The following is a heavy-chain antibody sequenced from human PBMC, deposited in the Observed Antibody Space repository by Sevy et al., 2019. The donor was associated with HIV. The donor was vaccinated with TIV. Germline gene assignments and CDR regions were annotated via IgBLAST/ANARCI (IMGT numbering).Heavy chain of an antibody. J-gene: IGHJ4*02. CDR2: IGYDGSNK. Sequence: GGSLRLSCAASGFTVNSNYMTWVRQAPGKGLEWVAVIGYDGSNKYYADSVKGRFSISRDNSRNTLFLQMDSLRAEDTAVYYCARDPRMYGDYLLAYFDYWGQGTLVTVSS. CDR3: ARDPRMYGDYLLAYFDY. CDR1: GFTVNSNY. D-gene: IGHD2-8*01. V-gene: IGHV3-33*08.